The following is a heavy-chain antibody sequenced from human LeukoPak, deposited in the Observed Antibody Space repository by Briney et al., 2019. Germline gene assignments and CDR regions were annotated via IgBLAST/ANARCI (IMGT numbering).Heavy chain of an antibody. V-gene: IGHV4-39*01. CDR2: IYYSGST. J-gene: IGHJ5*02. Sequence: SETLSLTCTVSGGSIRSSSYYWGWIRQPPGKGLEWIGSIYYSGSTYYNPSLKSRVTISVDTSKNQFSLKVSSVTAADTAVYYCARHGAYCTGGSCNRFDPWGQGTLVTVSS. CDR1: GGSIRSSSYY. D-gene: IGHD2-15*01. CDR3: ARHGAYCTGGSCNRFDP.